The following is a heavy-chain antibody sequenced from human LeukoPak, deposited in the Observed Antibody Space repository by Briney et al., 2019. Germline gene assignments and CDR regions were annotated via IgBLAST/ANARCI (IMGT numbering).Heavy chain of an antibody. J-gene: IGHJ4*02. CDR1: GFTFSDYY. CDR2: ISSSGSTT. V-gene: IGHV3-11*01. Sequence: PGGSLRLSCAASGFTFSDYYMSWLRQAPGKGLEWVSYISSSGSTTYYADSVKGRFNISRDNAKNSLYLQMNSLRAEDTAVYYCARSIDFWTGFDYWGQGTLVTVSS. D-gene: IGHD3/OR15-3a*01. CDR3: ARSIDFWTGFDY.